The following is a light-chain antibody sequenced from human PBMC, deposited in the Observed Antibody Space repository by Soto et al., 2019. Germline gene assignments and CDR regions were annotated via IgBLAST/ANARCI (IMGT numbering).Light chain of an antibody. V-gene: IGKV1-39*01. CDR1: QSISSY. Sequence: DIQMTQSPSSLSASVGDRVTITCRASQSISSYLNWYQQKPGKAPKLLIYAASNLQSGVPSTFSGSGSGTDFTLTINSLQPDDFATYYCQQYHIYSGTFGQGTKVDIK. CDR2: AAS. J-gene: IGKJ1*01. CDR3: QQYHIYSGT.